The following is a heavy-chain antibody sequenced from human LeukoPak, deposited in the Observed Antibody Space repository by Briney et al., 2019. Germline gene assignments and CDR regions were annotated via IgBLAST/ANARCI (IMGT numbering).Heavy chain of an antibody. J-gene: IGHJ4*02. CDR3: ACYGIAPPY. CDR2: INNDGSST. Sequence: GGSLRLSCAASGFAFSSYWMHWVRQAPGKGLVWVSHINNDGSSTSYADSVKGRFTISRDNAKNTLYLQMNSLRTEDTAVYYCACYGIAPPYWGQGTLVTVSS. V-gene: IGHV3-74*01. D-gene: IGHD2-15*01. CDR1: GFAFSSYW.